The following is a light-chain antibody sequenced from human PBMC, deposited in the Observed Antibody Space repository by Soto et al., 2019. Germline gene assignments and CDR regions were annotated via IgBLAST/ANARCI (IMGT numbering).Light chain of an antibody. J-gene: IGLJ2*01. V-gene: IGLV2-23*02. CDR1: SSDVGSYDL. Sequence: QSALTQPASVSGSPGQSITISCTGTSSDVGSYDLVSWYQQRPGRAPRLMIFEVAKRPSGISTRFSGSKSGNTASLTISGLQAVDEADYFCCSYTSTNTLVFGGGTTLTVL. CDR2: EVA. CDR3: CSYTSTNTLV.